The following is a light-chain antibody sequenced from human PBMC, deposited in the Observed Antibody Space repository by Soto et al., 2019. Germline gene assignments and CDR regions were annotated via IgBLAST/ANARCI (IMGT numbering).Light chain of an antibody. Sequence: QSALTQPASVSGSPGQSITISCTGTSSDVGGYNYVSWFQQHPGIVPKLMIYEVSNRPSGVSNRFSGSKSVNMASLTISGLQSEDEAYYYCISYTSKSTWVFGGGTQLTVL. CDR3: ISYTSKSTWV. CDR1: SSDVGGYNY. CDR2: EVS. J-gene: IGLJ2*01. V-gene: IGLV2-14*01.